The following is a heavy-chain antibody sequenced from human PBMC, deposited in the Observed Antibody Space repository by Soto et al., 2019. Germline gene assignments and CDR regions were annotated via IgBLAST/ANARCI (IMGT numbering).Heavy chain of an antibody. CDR3: ARDRCSSTSCARGNWYFDL. Sequence: QVQLVQSGSEVKKPGSSVKVSCKASGGTFSSYRISWVRQAPGQGLEWMGRIISVLGLPNYAQKFQGRVTITADKSTSTAYMELTSLKSEDTAVYYCARDRCSSTSCARGNWYFDLWGRGTLVTVSS. CDR1: GGTFSSYR. CDR2: IISVLGLP. J-gene: IGHJ2*01. V-gene: IGHV1-69*04. D-gene: IGHD2-2*01.